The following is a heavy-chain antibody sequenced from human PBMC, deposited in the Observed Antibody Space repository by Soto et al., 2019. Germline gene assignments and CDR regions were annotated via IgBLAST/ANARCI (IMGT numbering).Heavy chain of an antibody. CDR1: GYSFTSYW. J-gene: IGHJ6*02. D-gene: IGHD6-19*01. Sequence: GESLKISCKGSGYSFTSYWISGVRQMPGKGRECMGSVDPSDSYTNYSPAFQGHVTISADKSISTAYLQGSSLKAADTAIYKCARRIAVAGKVYYYYDMDVWGQGTTVTVSS. CDR2: VDPSDSYT. V-gene: IGHV5-10-1*01. CDR3: ARRIAVAGKVYYYYDMDV.